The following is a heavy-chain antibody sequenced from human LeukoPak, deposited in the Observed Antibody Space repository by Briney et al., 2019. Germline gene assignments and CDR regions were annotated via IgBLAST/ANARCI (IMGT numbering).Heavy chain of an antibody. Sequence: GGSLGLSCAASGFTFSSYWMSWVRQAPGKGLEWVANIKQDGSEKYYVDSVKGRFTISRDNAKNSLYLQMNSLRAEDTAVYYCARDGLYSGYAYDAFDIWGQGTMVTVSS. D-gene: IGHD5-12*01. CDR1: GFTFSSYW. CDR3: ARDGLYSGYAYDAFDI. V-gene: IGHV3-7*01. CDR2: IKQDGSEK. J-gene: IGHJ3*02.